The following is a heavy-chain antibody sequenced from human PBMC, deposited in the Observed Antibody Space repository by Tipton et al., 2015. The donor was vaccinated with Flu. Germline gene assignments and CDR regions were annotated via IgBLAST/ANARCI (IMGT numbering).Heavy chain of an antibody. V-gene: IGHV3-66*01. Sequence: SLRLSCTASGFTVSGNYMTWVRQAPGKGLEWVSVIYSGGRTYYADSVKGRFTVSRDISRNMVHLQMNALRAADTAVYYCARDAWGGTAMPGWVFDYWGQGTLVTVSS. D-gene: IGHD2-2*01. CDR2: IYSGGRT. J-gene: IGHJ4*02. CDR1: GFTVSGNY. CDR3: ARDAWGGTAMPGWVFDY.